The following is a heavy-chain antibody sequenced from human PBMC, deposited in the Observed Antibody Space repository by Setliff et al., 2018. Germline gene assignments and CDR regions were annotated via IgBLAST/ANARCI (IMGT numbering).Heavy chain of an antibody. CDR1: GFTFSSYW. CDR3: AKDRWGYADP. J-gene: IGHJ5*02. D-gene: IGHD2-2*01. CDR2: IKQDGSEK. Sequence: GESLKISCAASGFTFSSYWMSWVRQAPGKGLEWVANIKQDGSEKYYVDSVKGRFTISRDNAKNSLYLQMNSLTTDDTAKYFCAKDRWGYADPWGQGTLVTVSS. V-gene: IGHV3-7*03.